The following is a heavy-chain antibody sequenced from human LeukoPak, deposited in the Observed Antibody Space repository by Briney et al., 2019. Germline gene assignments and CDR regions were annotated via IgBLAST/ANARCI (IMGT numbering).Heavy chain of an antibody. D-gene: IGHD1-26*01. CDR2: IIPIFGTA. J-gene: IGHJ4*02. CDR1: GGTFSSYA. V-gene: IGHV1-69*13. Sequence: ASVKVSCKASGGTFSSYAISWVRQAPGQGLEWMGGIIPIFGTANYAQKFQGRVTITADESTSTAYMELSSLRSEDTAVYYCGLVGDINTWDYWGQGTLVTVSS. CDR3: GLVGDINTWDY.